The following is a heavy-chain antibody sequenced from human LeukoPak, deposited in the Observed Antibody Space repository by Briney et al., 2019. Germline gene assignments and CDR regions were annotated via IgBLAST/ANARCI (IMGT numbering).Heavy chain of an antibody. Sequence: GESRKISCKGSGYSFTTYWISWVRQMPGKGLEWMGIIYPADSDTKYSPSFQGQVTISVDKSSNTAYLKWSSLQASDTAMYYCARSYDSSGYYVGLDYWGRGTLDPVSS. V-gene: IGHV5-51*03. D-gene: IGHD3-22*01. J-gene: IGHJ4*02. CDR2: IYPADSDT. CDR3: ARSYDSSGYYVGLDY. CDR1: GYSFTTYW.